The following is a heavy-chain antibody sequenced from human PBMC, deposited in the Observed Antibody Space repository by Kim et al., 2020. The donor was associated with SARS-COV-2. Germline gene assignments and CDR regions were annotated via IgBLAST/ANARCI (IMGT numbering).Heavy chain of an antibody. D-gene: IGHD5-18*01. V-gene: IGHV4-34*01. J-gene: IGHJ4*02. CDR3: ARNTAPPDGRHFDY. CDR1: GGSFSGYY. CDR2: INHSGST. Sequence: SETLSLTCAVYGGSFSGYYWSWIRQPPGKGLEWIGEINHSGSTNYNPSLKSRVTISVDTSKNQFSLKLSSVTAADTAVYYCARNTAPPDGRHFDYWGQGTLVTVSS.